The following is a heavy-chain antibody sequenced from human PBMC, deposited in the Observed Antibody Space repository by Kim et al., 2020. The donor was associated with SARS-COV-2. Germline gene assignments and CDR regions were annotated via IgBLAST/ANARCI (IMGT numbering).Heavy chain of an antibody. V-gene: IGHV4-34*01. J-gene: IGHJ4*02. Sequence: TNYTPSLKRRVTISVDTSKNQFSLKLSSVTAADTAVYYCARGSRWSDFDYWGQGTLVTVSS. D-gene: IGHD6-19*01. CDR3: ARGSRWSDFDY. CDR2: T.